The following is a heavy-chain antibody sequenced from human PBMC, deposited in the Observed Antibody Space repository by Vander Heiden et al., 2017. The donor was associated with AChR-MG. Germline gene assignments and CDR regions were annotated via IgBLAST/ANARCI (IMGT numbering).Heavy chain of an antibody. D-gene: IGHD4-17*01. CDR1: GFTFSSYA. V-gene: IGHV3-23*01. CDR2: VTNKGDSK. CDR3: VRDSLFDGTGEYLRFEGMDV. J-gene: IGHJ6*02. Sequence: EVQLLESGGGLIQPGGSLRLSCAASGFTFSSYAMSWVRQVPGKGLEWVSQVTNKGDSKNYADSVKGRFTISRDNSRNTLSLQMNSLRVEDTATYYCVRDSLFDGTGEYLRFEGMDVWGRGTTVTVS.